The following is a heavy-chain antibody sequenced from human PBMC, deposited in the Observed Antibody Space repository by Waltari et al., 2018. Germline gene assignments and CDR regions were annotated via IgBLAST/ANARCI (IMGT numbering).Heavy chain of an antibody. D-gene: IGHD4-17*01. V-gene: IGHV3-7*01. CDR3: VTGLTTVTAKDYFDH. CDR1: GMTFSNYW. Sequence: EVQLVESGGGSVQPGGSLRLSCAASGMTFSNYWMNWVRQAPGKGLEWVANIKQDGSEKKYVDSVEGRFSISRDNAQNSLYLQMNSLRAEDTAIYYCVTGLTTVTAKDYFDHWGQGALVTVSS. J-gene: IGHJ4*02. CDR2: IKQDGSEK.